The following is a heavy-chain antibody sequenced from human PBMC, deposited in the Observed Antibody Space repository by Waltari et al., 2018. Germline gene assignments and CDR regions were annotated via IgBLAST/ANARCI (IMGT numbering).Heavy chain of an antibody. CDR2: IKSKIDGETI. D-gene: IGHD3-22*01. V-gene: IGHV3-15*07. CDR1: GFTFSSVW. CDR3: TTDMVFTSGHFDH. J-gene: IGHJ4*02. Sequence: EVQLVESGGGLVKPGGSLRLSCTAFGFTFSSVWLNWVRQATGQGLEWVGRIKSKIDGETIVYAAPVKGRFIISRDDSQNTAYVQMNSLKTEDTAVYYCTTDMVFTSGHFDHWGRGTLVTVSS.